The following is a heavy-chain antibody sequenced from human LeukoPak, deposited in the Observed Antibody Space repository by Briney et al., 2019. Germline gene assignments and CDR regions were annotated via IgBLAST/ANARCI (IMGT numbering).Heavy chain of an antibody. CDR2: IYYSGST. CDR1: GGSISSSSYY. V-gene: IGHV4-39*01. Sequence: PSETLSLTCTVSGGSISSSSYYWGWIRQPPGKGLEWIGSIYYSGSTYYNPSLKSRVTISVDTSKNQFSLKLSSVTAADTAAYYCARLPSSLTIFGVVIISPPDYWGQGTLVTVSS. J-gene: IGHJ4*02. D-gene: IGHD3-3*01. CDR3: ARLPSSLTIFGVVIISPPDY.